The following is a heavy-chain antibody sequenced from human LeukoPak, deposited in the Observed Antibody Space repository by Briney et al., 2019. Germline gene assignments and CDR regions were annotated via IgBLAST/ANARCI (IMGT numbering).Heavy chain of an antibody. D-gene: IGHD6-13*01. J-gene: IGHJ5*02. CDR1: GGTFSSYA. Sequence: GSSVKVSCKASGGTFSSYAISWVRQAPGQGLEWMGRIIPILGIANYAQKFQGRVTITADKSTSTAYMELSSLRSEDTAVYYCARDSSVHSSWYHWFDPWGQGTLVTVSS. CDR2: IIPILGIA. CDR3: ARDSSVHSSWYHWFDP. V-gene: IGHV1-69*04.